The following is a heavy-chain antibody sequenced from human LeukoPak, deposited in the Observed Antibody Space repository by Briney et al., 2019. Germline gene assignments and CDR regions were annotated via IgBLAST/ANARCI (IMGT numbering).Heavy chain of an antibody. V-gene: IGHV4-59*01. CDR1: GGSISSYY. Sequence: SETLSLTCTVSGGSISSYYWNWIRQPPGKGLEWIGYIYYSGSTNYNPSLKSRVTISVDTSKNQFSLKLRSVTAADTAVYFCAREASRAGTYYLDYWGQGTLLTVSS. J-gene: IGHJ4*02. D-gene: IGHD3-10*01. CDR3: AREASRAGTYYLDY. CDR2: IYYSGST.